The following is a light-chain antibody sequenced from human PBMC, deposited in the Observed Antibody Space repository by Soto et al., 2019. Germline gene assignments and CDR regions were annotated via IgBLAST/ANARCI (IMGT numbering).Light chain of an antibody. CDR2: WAS. CDR3: QQYYSNQWT. Sequence: DIVMTQSPDSLAVSLGERATINCKSSQSILYSSNNKNCLGWYQQKPGQPPKLLIYWASTRESGAPDRFSGSESGTDFTLTISSLQAEDVAVYYCQQYYSNQWTFGQGTKVEIK. CDR1: QSILYSSNNKNC. J-gene: IGKJ1*01. V-gene: IGKV4-1*01.